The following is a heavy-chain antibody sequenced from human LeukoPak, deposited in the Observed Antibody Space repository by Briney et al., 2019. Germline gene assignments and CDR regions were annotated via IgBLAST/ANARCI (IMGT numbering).Heavy chain of an antibody. CDR1: GFTFSSYA. CDR3: ARDFGIVVVFYYFDY. D-gene: IGHD3-22*01. V-gene: IGHV3-30-3*01. Sequence: PGGSLKLSCAASGFTFSSYAMHWVRQAPGRGLEWVAVISYDGSNKYYADSVKGRFTISRDNSKNTLYLQMNSLRAEDTAVYYCARDFGIVVVFYYFDYWGQGTLVTVSS. CDR2: ISYDGSNK. J-gene: IGHJ4*02.